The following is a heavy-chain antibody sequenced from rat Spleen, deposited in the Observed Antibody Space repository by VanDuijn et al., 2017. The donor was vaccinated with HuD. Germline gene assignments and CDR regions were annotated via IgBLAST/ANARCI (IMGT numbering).Heavy chain of an antibody. CDR2: ISYEGSST. CDR1: GFTFSDYY. J-gene: IGHJ2*01. V-gene: IGHV5-20*01. D-gene: IGHD1-4*01. CDR3: TTDTTGILLFDY. Sequence: EVQLVESGGGLVQPGRSLKLSCAASGFTFSDYYMAWFRQAPTKGLVWVASISYEGSSTYYGDSVKGRFTISRDNAKSTLYLQMDSLRSEDTATYYCTTDTTGILLFDYWGQGVMVTVSS.